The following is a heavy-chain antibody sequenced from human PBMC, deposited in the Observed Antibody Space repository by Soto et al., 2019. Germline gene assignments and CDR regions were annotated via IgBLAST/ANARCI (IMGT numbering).Heavy chain of an antibody. Sequence: GGSLRLSCAASGFTFSSYSMNWVRQAPGKGLEWVSSISSSSSYIYYADSVKGRFTISRDNAKNSLYLQMNSLRAEDTAVYYCASGYDFWSGYYTPYYYYGMDVWGQGTTVTVSS. D-gene: IGHD3-3*01. CDR2: ISSSSSYI. V-gene: IGHV3-21*01. CDR3: ASGYDFWSGYYTPYYYYGMDV. J-gene: IGHJ6*02. CDR1: GFTFSSYS.